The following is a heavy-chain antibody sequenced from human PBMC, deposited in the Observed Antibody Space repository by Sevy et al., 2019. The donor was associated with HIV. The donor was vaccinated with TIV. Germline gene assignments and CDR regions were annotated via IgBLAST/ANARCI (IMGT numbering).Heavy chain of an antibody. D-gene: IGHD6-13*01. CDR3: ARPSPRIAAAASASYDN. Sequence: GGSLRLSCVVSGYSFSSYAISWVRQAPGKGLEWVSTINGRGGSTYYADSVKDRFTISRDNPKNTLFLQMINLRVDDTAIYYCARPSPRIAAAASASYDNWGQGTLVTVSS. CDR1: GYSFSSYA. CDR2: INGRGGST. J-gene: IGHJ4*02. V-gene: IGHV3-23*01.